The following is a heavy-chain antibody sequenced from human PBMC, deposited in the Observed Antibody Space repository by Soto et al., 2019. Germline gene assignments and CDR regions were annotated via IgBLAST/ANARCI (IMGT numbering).Heavy chain of an antibody. CDR2: IYPGDSDT. CDR3: ARHVSIAARQGYYYYGMDV. Sequence: GESLKISCKGSGYSFTSYWIGWVRQMPGKGLKWMGIIYPGDSDTRYSPSFQGQVTISADKSISTAYLQWSSLKASDTAMYYCARHVSIAARQGYYYYGMDVWGQGTTVTV. CDR1: GYSFTSYW. J-gene: IGHJ6*02. V-gene: IGHV5-51*01. D-gene: IGHD6-6*01.